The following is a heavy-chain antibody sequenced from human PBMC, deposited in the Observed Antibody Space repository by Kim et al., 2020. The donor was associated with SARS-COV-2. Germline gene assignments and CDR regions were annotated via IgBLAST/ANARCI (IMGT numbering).Heavy chain of an antibody. CDR2: ISRSGSAI. Sequence: GGSLRLSCAVSGLTFSTTDMHWVRQAPGKGLEWIAYISRSGSAIVYADSVMGRFTISRDEAKNSIFLQMNSLRDEDTAVYYCARDRTAFDYWGQGTLVTVSS. CDR1: GLTFSTTD. J-gene: IGHJ4*02. D-gene: IGHD1-1*01. V-gene: IGHV3-48*02. CDR3: ARDRTAFDY.